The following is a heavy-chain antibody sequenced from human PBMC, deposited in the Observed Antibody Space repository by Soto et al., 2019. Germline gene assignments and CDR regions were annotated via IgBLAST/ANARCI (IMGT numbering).Heavy chain of an antibody. CDR2: ISPGGNSV. D-gene: IGHD5-12*01. J-gene: IGHJ4*02. Sequence: EVQVVESGGGLVKPGGSLRLSCAASGFPFSSFSWNWVRQAPGKGLEWVSSISPGGNSVYYADSVKGRFTISRDNAKNSLYRQMNDLRAEEAAVYYGARPRGLRGDDLIAYWGQGTLVTVSS. CDR1: GFPFSSFS. CDR3: ARPRGLRGDDLIAY. V-gene: IGHV3-21*04.